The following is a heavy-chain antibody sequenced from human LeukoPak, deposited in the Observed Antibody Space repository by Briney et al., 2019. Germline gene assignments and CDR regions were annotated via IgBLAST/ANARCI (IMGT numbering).Heavy chain of an antibody. CDR2: IYYSGST. CDR3: ARGGGYSYGYILDY. CDR1: GGSISSYY. D-gene: IGHD5-18*01. J-gene: IGHJ4*02. Sequence: PSGTLSLTCTVSGGSISSYYWSWIRQPPGKGLEWIGYIYYSGSTNYNPSLKSRVTISVDTSKNQFSLKLSSVTAADTAVYYCARGGGYSYGYILDYWGQGTLVTVSS. V-gene: IGHV4-59*01.